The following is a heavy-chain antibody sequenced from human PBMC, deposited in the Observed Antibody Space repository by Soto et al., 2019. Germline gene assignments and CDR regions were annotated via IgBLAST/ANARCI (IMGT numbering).Heavy chain of an antibody. CDR2: INSDGSST. Sequence: GGSLRLSCAASGFTFSSYWMHWVRQAPGKGLVWVSRINSDGSSTSYADSVKGRFTISRDNAKNTLYLQMNSLRAEDTAVYYCARDPSGCSGGSCYWRYFDYWGQGTLVTVSS. V-gene: IGHV3-74*01. CDR3: ARDPSGCSGGSCYWRYFDY. D-gene: IGHD2-15*01. CDR1: GFTFSSYW. J-gene: IGHJ4*02.